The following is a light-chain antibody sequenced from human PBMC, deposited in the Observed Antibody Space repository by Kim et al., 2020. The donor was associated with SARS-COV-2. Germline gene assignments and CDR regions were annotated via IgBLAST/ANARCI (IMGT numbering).Light chain of an antibody. CDR2: EDT. Sequence: SYELTQPPSVSVSPGQTARITCSRDALPNQYAYWFQQKPGQAPVLVIYEDTERPSGIPERFSGSTSGTTVTLTISGVQAEDEADYYCQSSDSSDTFWVFGGGTQLTVL. CDR1: ALPNQY. V-gene: IGLV3-25*03. CDR3: QSSDSSDTFWV. J-gene: IGLJ3*02.